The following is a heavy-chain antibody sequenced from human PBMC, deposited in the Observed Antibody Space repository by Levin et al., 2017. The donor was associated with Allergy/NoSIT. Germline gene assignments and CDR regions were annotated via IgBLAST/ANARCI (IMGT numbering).Heavy chain of an antibody. CDR3: ARDGGGNSGYDLAFDI. CDR1: GFHFHKYG. Sequence: LSLTCEASGFHFHKYGMHWVRQAPGKGLEWVAVIWYDGNKKLYADSVTGRFTISRDDSKNAVYLQTNGLRAEDTATYFCARDGGGNSGYDLAFDIWGQGTKVTVSS. J-gene: IGHJ3*02. CDR2: IWYDGNKK. V-gene: IGHV3-33*01. D-gene: IGHD5-12*01.